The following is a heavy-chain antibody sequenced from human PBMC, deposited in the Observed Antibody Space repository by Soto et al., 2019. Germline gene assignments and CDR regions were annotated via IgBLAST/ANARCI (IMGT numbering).Heavy chain of an antibody. D-gene: IGHD6-19*01. V-gene: IGHV1-8*01. CDR2: MNPNTGNT. CDR3: ARDRGPIAVAGTGFDY. CDR1: GYTFTSYD. Sequence: GASVKVSCKASGYTFTSYDVNWVRQAPGQGLEWMGWMNPNTGNTGYAQKFQGRVTMTRNTSISTAYMELSSLRSEDTAVYYCARDRGPIAVAGTGFDYWGQGTLVTVSS. J-gene: IGHJ4*02.